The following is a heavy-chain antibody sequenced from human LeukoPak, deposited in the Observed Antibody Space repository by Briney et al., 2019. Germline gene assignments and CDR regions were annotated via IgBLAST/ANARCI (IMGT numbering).Heavy chain of an antibody. CDR2: IYPGGSDT. CDR1: GCIITSYW. J-gene: IGHJ3*02. Sequence: GGSPMIPCKGSGCIITSYWIGRGLQLPGKSVGGWGTIYPGGSDTGYSPSFQGQVTISADTSNNTAYLQWSSLKASDTAMYYCVVAYCGGDCFSRAFDIWGQGTMVTVSS. D-gene: IGHD2-21*01. CDR3: VVAYCGGDCFSRAFDI. V-gene: IGHV5-51*01.